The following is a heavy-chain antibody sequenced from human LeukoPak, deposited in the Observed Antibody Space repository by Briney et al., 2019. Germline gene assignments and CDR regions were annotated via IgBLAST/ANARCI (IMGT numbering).Heavy chain of an antibody. CDR1: GGTFSSYA. Sequence: EASVKVSCKASGGTFSSYAISWVRQAPGQGLEWMGGTIPIFGTANYAQKFQGRVTITADESTSTAYMELSSLRSEDTAVYYCARGPGLHGYNYWGQGTLVTVSS. D-gene: IGHD5-24*01. J-gene: IGHJ4*02. CDR3: ARGPGLHGYNY. V-gene: IGHV1-69*13. CDR2: TIPIFGTA.